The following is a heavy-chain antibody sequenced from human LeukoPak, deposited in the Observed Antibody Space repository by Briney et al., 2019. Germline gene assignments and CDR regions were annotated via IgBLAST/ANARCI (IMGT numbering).Heavy chain of an antibody. Sequence: ASVKVSCKASGYTFTDFHIHWVRQAPGQGLEWMGWINPYSGGTNYAQKFQGRVTMTRDTSISTAYMDLSSLRSDDTAVYFCASGVGGSLGYYYYYMDVWGKGTTVTISS. CDR2: INPYSGGT. CDR3: ASGVGGSLGYYYYYMDV. J-gene: IGHJ6*03. V-gene: IGHV1-2*02. D-gene: IGHD3-16*01. CDR1: GYTFTDFH.